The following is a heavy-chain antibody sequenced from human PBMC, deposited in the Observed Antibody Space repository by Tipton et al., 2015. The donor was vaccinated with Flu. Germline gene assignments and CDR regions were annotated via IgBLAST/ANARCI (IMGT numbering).Heavy chain of an antibody. CDR3: ARDRECGGLDY. Sequence: TLSLTCTVSGGSISSGCYYWSWLRQPAGKGLEWFGRIYTSGSSNHNPPLKSRVTISVDTSKNQLSLKLSSATAADTAVYYCARDRECGGLDYWGQGTLVTVSS. CDR2: IYTSGSS. J-gene: IGHJ4*02. CDR1: GGSISSGCYY. V-gene: IGHV4-61*02. D-gene: IGHD3-16*01.